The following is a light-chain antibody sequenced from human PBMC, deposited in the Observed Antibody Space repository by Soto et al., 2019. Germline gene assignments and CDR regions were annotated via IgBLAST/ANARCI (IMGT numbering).Light chain of an antibody. Sequence: AIQMTQSPSSLSASVGDRVTITCRASQGIRNDLGWYQQKPGKAPKLLIYAASSLQSGVPSRLSGSGSGTDFTLTISSLQPEDFATYYCLEDYNYPNTFGQGTKLEIK. V-gene: IGKV1-6*01. CDR2: AAS. CDR3: LEDYNYPNT. J-gene: IGKJ2*01. CDR1: QGIRND.